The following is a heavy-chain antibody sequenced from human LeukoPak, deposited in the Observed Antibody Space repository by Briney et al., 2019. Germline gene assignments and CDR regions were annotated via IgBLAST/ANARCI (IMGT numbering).Heavy chain of an antibody. CDR1: GITLSHYW. CDR3: ARDLLPWGCGEDCHEGY. Sequence: AGSLRLSCTASGITLSHYWMHWVRQAPGEGLVWLSRIDHDGKTTQYADSVKGRFTISRDHARNTVYLQMNSLRVEDTAVYYCARDLLPWGCGEDCHEGYWGQGTLVTVSS. V-gene: IGHV3-74*01. CDR2: IDHDGKTT. J-gene: IGHJ4*02. D-gene: IGHD2-21*02.